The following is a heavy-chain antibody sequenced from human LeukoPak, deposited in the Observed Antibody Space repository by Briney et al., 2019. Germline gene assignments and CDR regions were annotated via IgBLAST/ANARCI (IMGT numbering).Heavy chain of an antibody. CDR2: INPNSGGT. J-gene: IGHJ4*02. CDR1: GYTFTGYY. Sequence: ASVKVSCKASGYTFTGYYMHWVRQAPGQGLEWMGWINPNSGGTNYAQKFQGRVTMTRDTPISTAYMELSRLRSDDTAVYYCARELPEWELLIPHYWGQGTLVTVSS. V-gene: IGHV1-2*02. D-gene: IGHD1-26*01. CDR3: ARELPEWELLIPHY.